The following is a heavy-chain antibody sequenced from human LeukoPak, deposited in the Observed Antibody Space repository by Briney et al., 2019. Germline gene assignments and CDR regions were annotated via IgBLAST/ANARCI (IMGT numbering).Heavy chain of an antibody. Sequence: ASVNVSCKASGGTFSSYAISGVRQAPGQGLEWMGGIIPIFGTANYAQKFQGRVTITADESTSTAYMELSSLRSEDTAVYYCARDGEPYSSSWYGWFDPWGQGTLVTVSS. CDR2: IIPIFGTA. CDR1: GGTFSSYA. J-gene: IGHJ5*02. CDR3: ARDGEPYSSSWYGWFDP. V-gene: IGHV1-69*13. D-gene: IGHD6-13*01.